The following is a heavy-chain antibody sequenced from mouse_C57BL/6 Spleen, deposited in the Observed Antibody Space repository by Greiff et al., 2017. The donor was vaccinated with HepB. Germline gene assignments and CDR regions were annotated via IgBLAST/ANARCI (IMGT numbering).Heavy chain of an antibody. CDR2: INPYNGGT. CDR3: ARSYGSEGDYFDY. Sequence: EVQLQQSGPVLVKPGASVKMSCKASGYTFTDYYMNWVKQSHGKSLEWIGVINPYNGGTSYNQKFKGKATLTVDKSSSTAYMELNSLTSEDSAVYYCARSYGSEGDYFDYWGQGTTLTVSS. J-gene: IGHJ2*01. V-gene: IGHV1-19*01. D-gene: IGHD1-1*01. CDR1: GYTFTDYY.